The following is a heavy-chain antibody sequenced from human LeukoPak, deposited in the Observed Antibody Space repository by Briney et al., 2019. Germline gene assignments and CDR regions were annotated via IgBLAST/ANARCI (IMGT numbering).Heavy chain of an antibody. V-gene: IGHV4-39*07. Sequence: SETLSLTCTVSGGSISSSSYYWGWIRQPPGKGLEWIGSFYHSGSTYYNPSLKSRVTISVDTSKNQFSLKLSSVTAADTAVYYCAREATYSGSYSRYWGQGTLVTVSS. CDR1: GGSISSSSYY. CDR3: AREATYSGSYSRY. CDR2: FYHSGST. J-gene: IGHJ4*02. D-gene: IGHD1-26*01.